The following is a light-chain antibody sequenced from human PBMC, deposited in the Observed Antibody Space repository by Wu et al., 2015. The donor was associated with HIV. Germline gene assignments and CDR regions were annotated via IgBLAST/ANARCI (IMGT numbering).Light chain of an antibody. J-gene: IGKJ4*01. Sequence: EIVMTQSPGTLSVSPGERATLSCRASRNINNNLAWYQQKPGQAPRLLIFGASTRAAGIPARISGSGSGTEFTLTISSLQSEDFVLYYCQQYYYWPTFGGGTKVEIK. CDR2: GAS. V-gene: IGKV3-15*01. CDR1: RNINNN. CDR3: QQYYYWPT.